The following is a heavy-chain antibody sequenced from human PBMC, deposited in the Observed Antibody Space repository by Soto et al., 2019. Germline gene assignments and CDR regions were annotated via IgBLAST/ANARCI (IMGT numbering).Heavy chain of an antibody. CDR2: INPGGSIT. CDR3: ARVPTGKYGVWTY. D-gene: IGHD2-8*01. V-gene: IGHV3-74*01. CDR1: GFTFSSDW. J-gene: IGHJ4*02. Sequence: EEQLVESGGGLVQPGGSLRLSCAASGFTFSSDWMHWVRQAPGKGLVWVSRINPGGSITAYADAVKGRFTIPRDNDKNPLYLEMSTLRGDDTAVYYCARVPTGKYGVWTYWGQGTLVTVSS.